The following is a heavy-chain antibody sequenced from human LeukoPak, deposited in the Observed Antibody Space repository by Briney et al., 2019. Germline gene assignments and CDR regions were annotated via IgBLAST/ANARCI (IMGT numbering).Heavy chain of an antibody. Sequence: GGSLRLSCAASGLTFSSYWMSWVRQAPGKGLEWVANIKQDGSEKYYVDSVKGRFTISRDNAKNSLYLQMNSLRAEDTAVYYCAREAGGMTHYFYYFDYWGQGTLVTVSS. V-gene: IGHV3-7*01. CDR2: IKQDGSEK. CDR3: AREAGGMTHYFYYFDY. CDR1: GLTFSSYW. D-gene: IGHD2/OR15-2a*01. J-gene: IGHJ4*02.